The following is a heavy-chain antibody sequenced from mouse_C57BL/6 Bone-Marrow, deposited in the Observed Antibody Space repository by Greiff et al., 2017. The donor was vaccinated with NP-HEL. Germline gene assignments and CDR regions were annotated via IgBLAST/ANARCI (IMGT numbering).Heavy chain of an antibody. CDR1: GYTFTSYW. J-gene: IGHJ3*01. Sequence: VQLQQPGAELVKPGASVKMSCKASGYTFTSYWMTWVKQRPGQGLEWIGDIYPGSGSTNYNEKFKSKATLTVDTSSSTAYMQLSSLTSEDSAVYYWARGDGYYEAWFAYWGQGTLVTVSA. D-gene: IGHD2-3*01. CDR3: ARGDGYYEAWFAY. V-gene: IGHV1-55*01. CDR2: IYPGSGST.